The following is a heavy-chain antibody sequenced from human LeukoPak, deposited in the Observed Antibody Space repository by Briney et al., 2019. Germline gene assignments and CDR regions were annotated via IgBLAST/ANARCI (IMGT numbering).Heavy chain of an antibody. CDR2: INPNSGGT. Sequence: ASVKVSCKASGYTFTGYYMHWVRQAPGQGLEWMGWINPNSGGTNYAQKFQGRVTMTRDTSISTAYMELSRLRSDDAAVYYCARDSGSPYYYYMDVWGKGTTVTVSS. CDR1: GYTFTGYY. D-gene: IGHD1-26*01. CDR3: ARDSGSPYYYYMDV. V-gene: IGHV1-2*02. J-gene: IGHJ6*03.